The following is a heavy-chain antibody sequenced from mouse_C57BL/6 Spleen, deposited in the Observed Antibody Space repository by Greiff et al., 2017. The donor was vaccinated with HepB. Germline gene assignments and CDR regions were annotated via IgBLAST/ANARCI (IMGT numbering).Heavy chain of an antibody. CDR3: ASPFYGSRPAWFAY. D-gene: IGHD1-1*01. CDR2: IDPANGNT. CDR1: GFNIKNTY. J-gene: IGHJ3*01. V-gene: IGHV14-3*01. Sequence: EVKLMESVAELVRSGASVKLSCTASGFNIKNTYMHWVKQRPEQGLEWIGRIDPANGNTKYAPKFQGKATITADTSSNTAYLQLSSLTSEDTAIYYCASPFYGSRPAWFAYWGQGTLVTVSA.